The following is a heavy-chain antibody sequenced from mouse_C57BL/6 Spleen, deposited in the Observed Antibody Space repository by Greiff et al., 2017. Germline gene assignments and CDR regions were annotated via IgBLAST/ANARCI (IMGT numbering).Heavy chain of an antibody. CDR2: ISSGSSTI. D-gene: IGHD2-3*01. CDR3: SSGIYDLDSDAMDY. Sequence: EVQLVQSGGGLVKPGGSLKLSCAASGFTFSDYGMHWVRQAPEKGLEWVAYISSGSSTIYYADKVKGRITISRDNAKNTLFLQMTSLRSEDTALYYCSSGIYDLDSDAMDYWGQGTPATVSS. CDR1: GFTFSDYG. V-gene: IGHV5-17*01. J-gene: IGHJ4*01.